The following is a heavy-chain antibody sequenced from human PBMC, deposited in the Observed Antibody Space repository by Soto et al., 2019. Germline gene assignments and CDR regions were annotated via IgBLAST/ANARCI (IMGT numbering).Heavy chain of an antibody. D-gene: IGHD3-22*01. CDR3: ARDPYYYDGSGYYFDY. CDR1: GFTFSSYG. J-gene: IGHJ4*02. Sequence: QVQLVESGGGVVQPGRSLRLSCAASGFTFSSYGMHWVRQAPGKGQEWVAVVWYDGSNKYYADSVKGRFTISGDNSQHSLYLQMNSLSAEDTAVYYCARDPYYYDGSGYYFDYWGQGSLVTVSS. V-gene: IGHV3-33*01. CDR2: VWYDGSNK.